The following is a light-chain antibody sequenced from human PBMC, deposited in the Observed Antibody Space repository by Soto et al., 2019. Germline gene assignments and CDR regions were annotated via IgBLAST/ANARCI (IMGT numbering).Light chain of an antibody. CDR2: EVN. J-gene: IGLJ2*01. CDR3: SSHAGSNTVL. V-gene: IGLV2-8*01. CDR1: SSDVGGYNY. Sequence: QSVLTQPPSASGSPGQSVTISCTGTSSDVGGYNYVSWYQQHPGKAPKLVIYEVNKRPSGVPDRISGSKSGNTASLTVSGLQADDEAAYYCSSHAGSNTVLFGGGTKVTVL.